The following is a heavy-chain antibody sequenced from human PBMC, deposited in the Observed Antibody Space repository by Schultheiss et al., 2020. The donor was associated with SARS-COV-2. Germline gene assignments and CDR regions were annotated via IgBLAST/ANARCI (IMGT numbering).Heavy chain of an antibody. J-gene: IGHJ4*02. Sequence: SETLSLTCTVSGGSISSYYWSWIRQHPGKGLEWIGYIYYSGSAYYNPSLKSRVTISVDTSKNQFSLKLSSVTAADTAVYYCARSPDYYDSSGYMLDYWGQGTLVTVSS. CDR3: ARSPDYYDSSGYMLDY. CDR1: GGSISSYY. D-gene: IGHD3-22*01. V-gene: IGHV4-59*08. CDR2: IYYSGSA.